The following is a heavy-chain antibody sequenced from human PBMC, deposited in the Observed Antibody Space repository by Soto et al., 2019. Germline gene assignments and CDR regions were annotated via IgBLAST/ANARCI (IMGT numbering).Heavy chain of an antibody. J-gene: IGHJ6*03. D-gene: IGHD5-12*01. Sequence: GGSLRLSCAASGFTFSSYGMHWVRQAPGKGLEWVAVISYDGSNKYYADSVKGGFTISRDNSKNTLYLQMNSLRAEDTAVYYCAKHPRHIVASYYYYYMDVWGKGTTVTVSS. CDR3: AKHPRHIVASYYYYYMDV. CDR1: GFTFSSYG. CDR2: ISYDGSNK. V-gene: IGHV3-30*18.